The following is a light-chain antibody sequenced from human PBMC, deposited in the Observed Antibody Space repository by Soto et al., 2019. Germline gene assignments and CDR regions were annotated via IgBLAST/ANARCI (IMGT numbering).Light chain of an antibody. Sequence: QSALTQPGSVSGSPGQSITVSCTGTNTDVGGYNYVSWYQHRPGKAPRLMIYEVRNRLSGVSNRFSGSKSGNTASLTISGLQSEDEADYYCTSYTPTGALVFGSGTKVTVL. CDR3: TSYTPTGALV. V-gene: IGLV2-14*01. CDR2: EVR. J-gene: IGLJ6*01. CDR1: NTDVGGYNY.